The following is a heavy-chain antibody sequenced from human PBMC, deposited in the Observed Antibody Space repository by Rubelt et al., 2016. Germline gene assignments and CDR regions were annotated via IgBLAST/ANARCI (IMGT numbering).Heavy chain of an antibody. CDR2: IYYSGNA. CDR1: GGSISSNY. D-gene: IGHD7-27*01. J-gene: IGHJ2*01. CDR3: ASPSTGVLNWYFDL. V-gene: IGHV4-59*01. Sequence: QVQLQESGPGLVKPSETLSLTCTVSGGSISSNYWSWIRQPPGKGLEWIGYIYYSGNAYYNPSLKSRVTMSVDTSKNQFSLMLSAVTAAETAVYYCASPSTGVLNWYFDLWGRGTLVTVSS.